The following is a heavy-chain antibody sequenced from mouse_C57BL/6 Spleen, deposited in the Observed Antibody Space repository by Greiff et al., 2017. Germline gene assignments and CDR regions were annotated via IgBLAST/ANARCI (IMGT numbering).Heavy chain of an antibody. CDR1: GYTFTSYW. CDR2: IDPSDSYT. J-gene: IGHJ4*01. V-gene: IGHV1-50*01. Sequence: QVQLQQSGAELVKPGASVKLSCKASGYTFTSYWMQWVKQRPGQGLEWIGEIDPSDSYTNYNQKFKGKATLTVDTSSSTAYMQLSSLTSEDSAVYYCARHYYGSSPYAMDYWGQGTSVTVSS. CDR3: ARHYYGSSPYAMDY. D-gene: IGHD1-1*01.